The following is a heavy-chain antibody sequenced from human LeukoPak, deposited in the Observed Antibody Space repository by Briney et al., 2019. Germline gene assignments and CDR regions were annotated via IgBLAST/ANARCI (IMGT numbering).Heavy chain of an antibody. CDR2: ISYDGSNK. V-gene: IGHV3-30*18. D-gene: IGHD4-17*01. J-gene: IGHJ4*02. CDR3: AKDARDYGDYSAGFDY. CDR1: GFTFSSYG. Sequence: GRSLRLSCAASGFTFSSYGMHWVRQAPGKGLEGVAVISYDGSNKYYADSVKGRFTISRDNSKNTLYLQMNSLRAEDTAVYYCAKDARDYGDYSAGFDYWGQGTLVTVSS.